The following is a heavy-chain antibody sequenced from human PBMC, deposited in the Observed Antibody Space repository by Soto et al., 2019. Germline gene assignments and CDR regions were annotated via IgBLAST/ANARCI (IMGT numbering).Heavy chain of an antibody. D-gene: IGHD2-2*01. V-gene: IGHV3-33*01. Sequence: HPGGSLRLSCAASGFTFSSYGMHWVRQAPGKGLEWVAVIWYDGSNKYYADSVKGRFTISRDNSKNTLYLQMNSLRAEDTAVYYCARPAYQLPYSSYYFDYWGQGTLVTVSS. CDR1: GFTFSSYG. CDR3: ARPAYQLPYSSYYFDY. J-gene: IGHJ4*02. CDR2: IWYDGSNK.